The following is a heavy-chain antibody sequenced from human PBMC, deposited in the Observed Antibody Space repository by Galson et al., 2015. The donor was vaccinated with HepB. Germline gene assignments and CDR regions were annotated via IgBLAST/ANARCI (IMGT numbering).Heavy chain of an antibody. V-gene: IGHV3-9*01. J-gene: IGHJ3*02. CDR2: ISWNSGTI. CDR3: TRALDI. CDR1: GFTFDDYA. Sequence: SLRLSCAASGFTFDDYAMHWVRQAPGKGLEWVSGISWNSGTIGYADSVKGRFTISRDNAKNSLYLQMNSLRAEDTALYYCTRALDIWGQGTMVIVSS.